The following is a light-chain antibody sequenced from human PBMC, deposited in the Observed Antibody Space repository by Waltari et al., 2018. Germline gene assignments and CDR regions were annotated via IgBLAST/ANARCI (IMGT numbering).Light chain of an antibody. CDR1: QTIMSW. CDR2: KAS. V-gene: IGKV1-5*03. Sequence: DIQMTQSPSTLSASVGDRVTISCRASQTIMSWVAWYQQKPGNAPKVLIYKASILESGVPSRFGGSGSGTEFTLTISSLQPDDFATYYCQQYNGYSGTFGQGTKVEIQ. CDR3: QQYNGYSGT. J-gene: IGKJ1*01.